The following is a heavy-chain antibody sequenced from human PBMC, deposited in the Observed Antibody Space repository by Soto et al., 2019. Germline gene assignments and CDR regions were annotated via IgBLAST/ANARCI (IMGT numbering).Heavy chain of an antibody. D-gene: IGHD5-12*01. CDR1: GFTFSSYA. CDR2: ISGSGGRT. J-gene: IGHJ4*02. Sequence: PVGSLRFSCAASGFTFSSYAMSWVRQAPGKGLEWVSGISGSGGRTYYAESVKGRFTISRDNSKNTLFLQMNSLRADDTAAYYCAKRGYNDYFDYWGQGILVTVSS. CDR3: AKRGYNDYFDY. V-gene: IGHV3-23*01.